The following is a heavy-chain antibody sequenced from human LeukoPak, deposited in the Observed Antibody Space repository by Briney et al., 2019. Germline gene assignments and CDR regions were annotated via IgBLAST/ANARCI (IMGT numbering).Heavy chain of an antibody. CDR1: GFTFSSYS. Sequence: GGSLRLSCAASGFTFSSYSMNWVRQAPGKGPEWVSYISSSSSTIYYADSVKGRFTISRDNSKNTLYLQMNSLRAEDTAVYYCAKVGGMVRGATYYYYYYMDVWGKGTTVTVSS. J-gene: IGHJ6*03. CDR2: ISSSSSTI. CDR3: AKVGGMVRGATYYYYYYMDV. D-gene: IGHD3-10*01. V-gene: IGHV3-48*01.